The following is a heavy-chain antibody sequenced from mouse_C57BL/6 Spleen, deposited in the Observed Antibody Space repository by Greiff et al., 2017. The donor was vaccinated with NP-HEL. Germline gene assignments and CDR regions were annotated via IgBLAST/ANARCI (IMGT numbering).Heavy chain of an antibody. J-gene: IGHJ3*01. Sequence: QVQLKQPGAELVKPGASVKLSCKASGYTFTSYWMQWVKQRPGQGLEWIGEIDPSDSYTNYNQKFKGKATLTVDTSSSTAYMQLSSLTSEDSAVYDCARRGSNLSWFAYWGQGTLVTVSA. CDR1: GYTFTSYW. V-gene: IGHV1-50*01. CDR3: ARRGSNLSWFAY. D-gene: IGHD2-5*01. CDR2: IDPSDSYT.